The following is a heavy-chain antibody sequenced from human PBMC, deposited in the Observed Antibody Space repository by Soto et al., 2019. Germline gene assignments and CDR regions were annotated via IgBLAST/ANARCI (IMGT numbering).Heavy chain of an antibody. V-gene: IGHV5-51*01. D-gene: IGHD3-22*01. CDR1: GYSFTSYW. CDR3: ASQRGDYYDSYFDI. J-gene: IGHJ3*02. Sequence: GESLKISCTGSGYSFTSYWSGWVRQMPGKGREWMGIIYPGDSDTRYSPSFQGQVTISADKSISTAYLQWSSLKASDTAMYYCASQRGDYYDSYFDIWGQGTMVTVSS. CDR2: IYPGDSDT.